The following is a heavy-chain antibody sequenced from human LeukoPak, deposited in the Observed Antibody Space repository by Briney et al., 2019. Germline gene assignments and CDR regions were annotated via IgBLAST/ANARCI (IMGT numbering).Heavy chain of an antibody. CDR1: GFTFSSSA. D-gene: IGHD6-25*01. Sequence: GGSLRLSCAASGFTFSSSALSWVRQAPGKGLEWVSAISGSGSSTYYGDSVKGRFTISRDNSKNTLYLQMNSLRAEDTAVYYCANWRSSRSDWGQGTLVTVSS. CDR2: ISGSGSST. CDR3: ANWRSSRSD. J-gene: IGHJ4*02. V-gene: IGHV3-23*01.